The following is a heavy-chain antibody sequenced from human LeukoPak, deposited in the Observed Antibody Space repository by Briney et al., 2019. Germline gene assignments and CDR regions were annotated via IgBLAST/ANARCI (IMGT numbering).Heavy chain of an antibody. CDR3: ARDLEYYYGSSGYYNWFDP. D-gene: IGHD3-22*01. CDR2: INPSGGST. Sequence: GASVKVSCKASGYTFTSYYMHWVRQAPGQGLEWMGIINPSGGSTSYAQKFQGRVTMTRDTSTSTVYMELSSLRSEDTAVYYCARDLEYYYGSSGYYNWFDPWGQGTLVTVSS. V-gene: IGHV1-46*01. J-gene: IGHJ5*02. CDR1: GYTFTSYY.